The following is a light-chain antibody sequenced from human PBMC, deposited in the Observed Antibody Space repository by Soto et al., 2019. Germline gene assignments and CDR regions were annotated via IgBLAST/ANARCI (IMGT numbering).Light chain of an antibody. CDR1: QSVSSSY. Sequence: DIVLTQSPATLSVPSGEPATLSWRYSQSVSSSYLAWYQQKPGQAPRLLIYGASTRATGIPARFSGSGSGTEFTLTISSLQSEDFAVYYCQQYNNWPRTFGQGTKVHI. CDR2: GAS. V-gene: IGKV3-15*01. CDR3: QQYNNWPRT. J-gene: IGKJ1*01.